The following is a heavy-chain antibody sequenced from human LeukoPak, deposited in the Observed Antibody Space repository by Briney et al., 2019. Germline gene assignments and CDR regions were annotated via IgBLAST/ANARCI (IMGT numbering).Heavy chain of an antibody. CDR1: GYTFTSYA. D-gene: IGHD1-26*01. Sequence: GASVKVSCKASGYTFTSYAMHWVRQAPGQRLECMGWINAGNGNTKYSQEFQGRVTITRDTSASTAYMELSSLRSEDMAVYYCAREGSYHIKYYFDYWGQGTLVTVSS. J-gene: IGHJ4*02. V-gene: IGHV1-3*03. CDR2: INAGNGNT. CDR3: AREGSYHIKYYFDY.